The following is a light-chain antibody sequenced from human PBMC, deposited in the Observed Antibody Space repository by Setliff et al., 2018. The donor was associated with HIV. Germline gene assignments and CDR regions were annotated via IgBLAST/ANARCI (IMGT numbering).Light chain of an antibody. Sequence: QSALTRAPSVSGAPGQRVTISCTGSSSNIGAGYDVHWYQQLPGTAPKLLIYGDTSRPSGVPDRFSGSRSGTSASLAITGLQAEDEADYYCQSYDSSLSASVFGGGTKVTVL. CDR2: GDT. V-gene: IGLV1-40*01. J-gene: IGLJ2*01. CDR3: QSYDSSLSASV. CDR1: SSNIGAGYD.